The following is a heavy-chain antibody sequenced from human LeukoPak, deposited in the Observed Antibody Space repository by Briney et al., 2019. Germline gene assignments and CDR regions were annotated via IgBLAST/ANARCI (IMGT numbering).Heavy chain of an antibody. CDR2: INPNTGGT. J-gene: IGHJ5*02. V-gene: IGHV1-2*02. D-gene: IGHD2/OR15-2a*01. CDR3: ARTYCDTTACSNWFVP. CDR1: GYTFIGYY. Sequence: GASVKVSCTASGYTFIGYYIHWVRQAPGQGLEWMGWINPNTGGTNYAQKFQGRVTMTRGTSINTVYMDLSRLRSDDTAVYYCARTYCDTTACSNWFVPWGQGTLVTVSS.